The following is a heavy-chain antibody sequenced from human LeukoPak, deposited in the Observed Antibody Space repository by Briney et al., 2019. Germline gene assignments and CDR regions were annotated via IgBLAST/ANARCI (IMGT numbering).Heavy chain of an antibody. D-gene: IGHD3-10*01. CDR1: GYSFTNYW. Sequence: GESLKISCKGSGYSFTNYWISWVRQMPGKGLEWMGRIDPSDSYTSYSPSFQGHVTISADKSISTAFLQWSSLKASDTAMYYCARHGGDYYASGSYHPPNWFDPWGQGTLVTVSS. CDR3: ARHGGDYYASGSYHPPNWFDP. J-gene: IGHJ5*02. V-gene: IGHV5-10-1*01. CDR2: IDPSDSYT.